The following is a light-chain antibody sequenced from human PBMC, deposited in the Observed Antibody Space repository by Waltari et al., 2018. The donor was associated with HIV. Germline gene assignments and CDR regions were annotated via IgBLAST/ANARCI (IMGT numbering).Light chain of an antibody. Sequence: QSVLTQPPSVSGAPGQRVTISCTGSTSNIRAGSDVHWYQPPPGTATKLLIYGNNIRPSGVPDRFSGSKSGTSASLAINGLQAEDEADYYCQSYDTSLSGSNVFGGGTKLTVL. V-gene: IGLV1-40*01. J-gene: IGLJ2*01. CDR1: TSNIRAGSD. CDR2: GNN. CDR3: QSYDTSLSGSNV.